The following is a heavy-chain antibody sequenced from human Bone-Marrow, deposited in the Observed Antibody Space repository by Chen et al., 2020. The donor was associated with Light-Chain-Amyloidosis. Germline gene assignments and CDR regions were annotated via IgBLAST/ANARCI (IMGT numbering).Heavy chain of an antibody. CDR3: ARGAPYYDFWSGYYTRYYYYYMDV. Sequence: QVQLQQWGAGLLKPSETLSLTCAVYGGSFSGYYWSWIRQPPGKGLAWIGEINHSGSTNYNPSLRSRVTVSVDTSKNQFSLKLSSVTAADTAVYYCARGAPYYDFWSGYYTRYYYYYMDVWGKGTTVTVSS. CDR1: GGSFSGYY. V-gene: IGHV4-34*01. CDR2: INHSGST. J-gene: IGHJ6*03. D-gene: IGHD3-3*01.